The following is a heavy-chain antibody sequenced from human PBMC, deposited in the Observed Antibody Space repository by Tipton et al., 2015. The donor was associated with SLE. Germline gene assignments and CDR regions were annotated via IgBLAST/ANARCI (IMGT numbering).Heavy chain of an antibody. V-gene: IGHV4-4*09. CDR1: GDSFSGYY. Sequence: TLSLTCAVYGDSFSGYYWSWIRQPAGKGLEWIGYIYTSGSTNYNPSLKSRVTISVDTSKNQFSLKLSSVTAADTAVYYCARTVAGYWYFDLWGRGTLVTVSS. CDR2: IYTSGST. J-gene: IGHJ2*01. CDR3: ARTVAGYWYFDL. D-gene: IGHD6-19*01.